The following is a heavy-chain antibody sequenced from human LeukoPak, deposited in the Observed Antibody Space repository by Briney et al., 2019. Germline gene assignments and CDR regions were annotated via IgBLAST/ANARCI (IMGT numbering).Heavy chain of an antibody. J-gene: IGHJ4*02. Sequence: SETLSLTCTVSGGSISSYYRSWIRQPAGKGLEWIGRIYTSGSTNYNPSLKSRVTMSVDTSKNQFSLKLSSVTAADTAVYYCARGPTTVTTEYFDYWGQGTLVTVSS. CDR3: ARGPTTVTTEYFDY. V-gene: IGHV4-4*07. D-gene: IGHD4-17*01. CDR2: IYTSGST. CDR1: GGSISSYY.